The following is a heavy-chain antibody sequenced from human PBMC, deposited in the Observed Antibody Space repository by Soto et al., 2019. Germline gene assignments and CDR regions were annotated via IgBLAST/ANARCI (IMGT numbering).Heavy chain of an antibody. CDR2: IWYDGSNK. J-gene: IGHJ6*02. Sequence: PGGSLRLSCAASGFTFSSYGMHWVRQAPGKGLEWVAVIWYDGSNKYYADSVKGRFTISRDNSKNTLYLQMNSLRAEDTAVYYCARDLSSSWPDYYYYGMDVWGQGTTVTVSS. V-gene: IGHV3-33*01. CDR3: ARDLSSSWPDYYYYGMDV. CDR1: GFTFSSYG. D-gene: IGHD6-13*01.